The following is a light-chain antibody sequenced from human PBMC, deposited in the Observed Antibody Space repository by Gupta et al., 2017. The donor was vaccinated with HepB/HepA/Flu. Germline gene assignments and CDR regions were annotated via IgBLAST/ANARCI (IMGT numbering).Light chain of an antibody. J-gene: IGKJ1*01. CDR1: QSVSSY. CDR3: QQRSNWPWT. V-gene: IGKV3-11*01. CDR2: DAS. Sequence: EIVLTQSPATLSLSPGERATLSCMASQSVSSYLAWYQQKPGQAPRLLIYDASNRATGIPARFSGSGSGTNFTLTISSLEPEDFAVYYCQQRSNWPWTFGQGTKVESK.